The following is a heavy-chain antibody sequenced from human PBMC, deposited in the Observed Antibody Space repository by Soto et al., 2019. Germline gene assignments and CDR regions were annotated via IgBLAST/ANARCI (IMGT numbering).Heavy chain of an antibody. J-gene: IGHJ6*02. CDR3: ARSQGSSTSLEIYYYYYYGMDV. CDR1: GGTFSSYA. D-gene: IGHD2-2*01. V-gene: IGHV1-69*01. CDR2: IIPISDTT. Sequence: QVQLVQSGAEVKKPGSSVKVSCKASGGTFSSYAISWVRQAPGQGLEWMGGIIPISDTTNYAQKFQGRVTITADESTSTDYMELSSLRSEYTAVYYCARSQGSSTSLEIYYYYYYGMDVWGQGTTVTVSS.